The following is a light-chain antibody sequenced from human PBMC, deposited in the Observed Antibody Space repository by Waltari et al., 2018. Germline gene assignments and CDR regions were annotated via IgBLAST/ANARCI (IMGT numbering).Light chain of an antibody. CDR2: GAS. V-gene: IGKV3-20*01. CDR3: HQYGSSQWT. J-gene: IGKJ1*01. Sequence: DIVLTQSPGTLSLSPGERATLSCRASQSFSSNYLAWYQQKPGQAPRLLFYGASSRATGIPDRFSGSGSGTDFTLTISRLDPEDFAVYYCHQYGSSQWTFGQGTKVEIK. CDR1: QSFSSNY.